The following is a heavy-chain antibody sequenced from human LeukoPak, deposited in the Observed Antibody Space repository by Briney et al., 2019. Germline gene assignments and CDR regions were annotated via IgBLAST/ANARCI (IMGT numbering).Heavy chain of an antibody. CDR1: GFTFSSYS. J-gene: IGHJ4*02. CDR2: ISSSSSYI. CDR3: ARDRILTTARALDY. Sequence: GGSLRLSCAASGFTFSSYSMNWVRQAPGKGLEWVLSISSSSSYIYYADSVKGRFTISRDNAKNSLYLQMNSLRAEDTAVYYCARDRILTTARALDYWGQGTLVTVSS. D-gene: IGHD4-11*01. V-gene: IGHV3-21*01.